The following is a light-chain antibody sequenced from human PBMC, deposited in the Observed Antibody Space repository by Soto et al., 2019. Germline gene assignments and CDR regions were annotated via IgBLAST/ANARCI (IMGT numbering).Light chain of an antibody. Sequence: EIVLTQSPGTLSLSPGERATLSCRASQGAVSATSLAWYQHKRGQAPRLLIYDSSSRATGIPDRFSGSVSGTDFTLTISRLEPADFAVYYCQQYGYFLSFGPGTEV. J-gene: IGKJ3*01. CDR1: QGAVSATS. V-gene: IGKV3-20*01. CDR3: QQYGYFLS. CDR2: DSS.